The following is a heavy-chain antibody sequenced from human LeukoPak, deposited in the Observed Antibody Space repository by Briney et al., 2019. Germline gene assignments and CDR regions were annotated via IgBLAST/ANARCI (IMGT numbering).Heavy chain of an antibody. CDR2: ISYDGNNK. J-gene: IGHJ5*02. CDR3: AKDSKVAAGKNH. D-gene: IGHD6-13*01. CDR1: GFTFSSYG. Sequence: GGSLRLSCAASGFTFSSYGMHWVRQAPGKGLEWVAVISYDGNNKYYTDSVKGRFTISRDDSKNTLYLQMNSLRAEDTAVYYCAKDSKVAAGKNHWGQGTLVTISS. V-gene: IGHV3-30*18.